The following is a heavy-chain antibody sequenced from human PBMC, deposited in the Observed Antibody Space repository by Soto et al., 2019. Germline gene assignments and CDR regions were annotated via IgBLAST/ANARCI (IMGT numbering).Heavy chain of an antibody. J-gene: IGHJ4*02. CDR2: IYYIEST. D-gene: IGHD2-21*02. Sequence: QVQLQESGPGLVKPSQTLSLTCTVSGGSISSGDNYWSWIRQPPGKGLEWIGHIYYIESTYYNPSLKSRVTISEDTSKNQFSLRLSSVTATDTAEYFCARGRGGDPYYFDYWGQGTLVTVSS. V-gene: IGHV4-30-4*01. CDR1: GGSISSGDNY. CDR3: ARGRGGDPYYFDY.